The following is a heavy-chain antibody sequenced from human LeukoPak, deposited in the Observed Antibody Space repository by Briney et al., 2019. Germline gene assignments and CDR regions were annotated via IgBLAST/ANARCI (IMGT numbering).Heavy chain of an antibody. CDR3: ANNPITIFGVAPPGDYFDY. CDR2: VSSDGSVT. Sequence: PGRSLRLSCAASGFIFSDYGMHWVRQAPGKGLEWVAVVSSDGSVTYYIDSVKGRFTVSRDNSKNTLYLQMNSLRVEDTAVYYCANNPITIFGVAPPGDYFDYWGQGTLVTVSS. CDR1: GFIFSDYG. J-gene: IGHJ4*02. V-gene: IGHV3-30*18. D-gene: IGHD3-3*01.